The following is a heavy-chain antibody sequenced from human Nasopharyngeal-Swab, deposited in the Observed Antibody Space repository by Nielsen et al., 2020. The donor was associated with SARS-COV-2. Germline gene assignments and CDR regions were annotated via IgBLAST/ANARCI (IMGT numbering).Heavy chain of an antibody. D-gene: IGHD6-13*01. Sequence: SETLSLTCTVSGGSISSSSYYWGWIRQPPGKGLEWIGSFYYSGNTYQNPSLKSRLTISVDKSKNQFSLQLSSVTAADTAVYYCVRSSSWYYFDYWAQGTQVTVSS. CDR3: VRSSSWYYFDY. CDR2: FYYSGNT. CDR1: GGSISSSSYY. V-gene: IGHV4-39*01. J-gene: IGHJ4*02.